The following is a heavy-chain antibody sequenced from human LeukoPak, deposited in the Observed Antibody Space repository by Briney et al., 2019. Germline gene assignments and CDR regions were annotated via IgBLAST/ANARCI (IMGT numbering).Heavy chain of an antibody. D-gene: IGHD3-10*01. Sequence: GGSLRLSCAASGFXFSSYAINWVRQAPGKGLEWISFISGDGGRTDYADSVKGRFTISRDNPRNTLYLQMNSLRAEDTAIYYCAKRSYGSGSYYAFDYWGQGTPVTVSS. V-gene: IGHV3-23*01. CDR2: ISGDGGRT. CDR1: GFXFSSYA. J-gene: IGHJ4*02. CDR3: AKRSYGSGSYYAFDY.